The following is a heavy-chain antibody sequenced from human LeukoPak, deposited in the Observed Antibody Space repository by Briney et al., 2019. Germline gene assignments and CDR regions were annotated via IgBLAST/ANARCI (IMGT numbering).Heavy chain of an antibody. Sequence: GGSLRLSCAASGFTFSSYWMSWVRQAPGKGLEWVANIKQEGREKYYVDSVKGRFTISRDNAKNSLYLQMNSLRAEDTAVYYCARVQQTLYSYGYWAYPPVLDVWGQGTTVTVSS. D-gene: IGHD5-18*01. V-gene: IGHV3-7*01. CDR2: IKQEGREK. CDR3: ARVQQTLYSYGYWAYPPVLDV. CDR1: GFTFSSYW. J-gene: IGHJ6*02.